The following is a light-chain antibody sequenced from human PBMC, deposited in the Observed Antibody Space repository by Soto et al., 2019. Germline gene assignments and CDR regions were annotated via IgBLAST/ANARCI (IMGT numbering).Light chain of an antibody. V-gene: IGKV2-28*01. J-gene: IGKJ2*01. Sequence: DIVMTRSPLSLPVTPGEPASISCRSSQSLLHSNGYNYLDWYLQKPGQSPQLLIYLGSNLASGVTDRVSGSGSGTDFTLKISRVEAEDVGVYYCMQALQTPPAFGQGTKLEIK. CDR3: MQALQTPPA. CDR2: LGS. CDR1: QSLLHSNGYNY.